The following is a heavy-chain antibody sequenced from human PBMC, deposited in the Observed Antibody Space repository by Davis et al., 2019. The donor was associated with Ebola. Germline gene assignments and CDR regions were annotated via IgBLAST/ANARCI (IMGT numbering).Heavy chain of an antibody. CDR1: GGTFSSYG. CDR2: IIPVFGIP. CDR3: ARDPGGVITYFYYMDV. J-gene: IGHJ6*03. Sequence: SVKVSCKASGGTFSSYGISWVRQAPGQGLDWMGGIIPVFGIPKYAQKFQGRVTITADESTSTAYMELSSLRSEDTAVYYCARDPGGVITYFYYMDVWGTGTTVTVSS. D-gene: IGHD3-10*01. V-gene: IGHV1-69*13.